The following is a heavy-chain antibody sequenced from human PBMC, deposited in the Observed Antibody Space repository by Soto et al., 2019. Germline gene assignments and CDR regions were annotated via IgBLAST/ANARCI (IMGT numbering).Heavy chain of an antibody. J-gene: IGHJ6*02. CDR2: ISSGDGTI. CDR3: ARGDSTAVDV. CDR1: GFTFSSYE. Sequence: GGSLRLSCVASGFTFSSYEMNWVRQAPGKGLEWISYISSGDGTIYYADSVKGRFTISRDNAKNSLYLQMNSLRVEDTAVYYCARGDSTAVDVWGQGTTVTAP. D-gene: IGHD4-17*01. V-gene: IGHV3-48*03.